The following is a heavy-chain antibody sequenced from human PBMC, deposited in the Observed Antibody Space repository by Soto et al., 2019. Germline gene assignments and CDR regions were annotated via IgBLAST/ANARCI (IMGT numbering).Heavy chain of an antibody. CDR3: ARSRWLHSVPLFDY. CDR2: IYYSGST. D-gene: IGHD5-12*01. V-gene: IGHV4-39*01. CDR1: GGSISSSSYY. J-gene: IGHJ4*02. Sequence: SETLSLTCTVSGGSISSSSYYWGWIRQPPGKGLEWIGSIYYSGSTYYNPSLKSRVTISVDTSKNQFSLKLSSVTAADTAVYYCARSRWLHSVPLFDYWGQGTLVTVSS.